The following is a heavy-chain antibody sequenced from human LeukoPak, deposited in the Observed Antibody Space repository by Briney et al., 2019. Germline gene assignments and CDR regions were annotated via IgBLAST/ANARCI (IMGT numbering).Heavy chain of an antibody. Sequence: PSETLSLTCIVSGYSISSGYYWGWIRQPPGKGLEWIGSIYHSGSTYYNPSLKSRVTISVDTSKNQFSLKLSSVTAADTAVYYCARGRFLEWLSYYFDYWGQGTLVTVSS. CDR3: ARGRFLEWLSYYFDY. D-gene: IGHD3-3*01. J-gene: IGHJ4*02. V-gene: IGHV4-38-2*02. CDR2: IYHSGST. CDR1: GYSISSGYY.